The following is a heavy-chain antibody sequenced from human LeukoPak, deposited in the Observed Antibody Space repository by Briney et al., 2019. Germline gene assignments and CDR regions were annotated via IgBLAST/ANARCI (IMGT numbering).Heavy chain of an antibody. J-gene: IGHJ4*02. CDR1: RGTFSSYA. D-gene: IGHD2/OR15-2a*01. V-gene: IGHV1-69*13. CDR2: IIPIFGTA. Sequence: SVKVSCKASRGTFSSYAISWVRQAPGQGLEWMGGIIPIFGTANYAQKFQGRVKITADESTSTAYMELSSLRSDDTAVYYCARERHRSYFPGDYWGQGTLVTFSS. CDR3: ARERHRSYFPGDY.